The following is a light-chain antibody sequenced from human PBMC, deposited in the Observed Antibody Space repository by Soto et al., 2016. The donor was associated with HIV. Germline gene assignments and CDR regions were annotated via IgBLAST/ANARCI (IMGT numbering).Light chain of an antibody. Sequence: DIQLTQSPSFLSASVGDRVTLTCRASQSVSTWVAWYQQKPGKAPKLVIYKASLLPREVPSRFSGSGSGTEFTLTISGLQPDDFATYYCQHYNNYLYTFGPGTRVEIK. V-gene: IGKV1-5*03. CDR2: KAS. CDR3: QHYNNYLYT. J-gene: IGKJ2*01. CDR1: QSVSTW.